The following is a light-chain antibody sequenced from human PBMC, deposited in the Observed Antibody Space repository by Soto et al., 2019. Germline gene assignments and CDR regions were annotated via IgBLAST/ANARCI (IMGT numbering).Light chain of an antibody. CDR3: QQYRAYPLT. CDR1: QSISTW. V-gene: IGKV1-5*03. J-gene: IGKJ4*01. Sequence: DIQMTPSPSTLSASVGDRVTITCRASQSISTWLAWDQQKPGKAPKLLIYKASSLEGGVPSRFSGRGSGTGFIITISSLQPDDFATYYCQQYRAYPLTFGGGTTVEIK. CDR2: KAS.